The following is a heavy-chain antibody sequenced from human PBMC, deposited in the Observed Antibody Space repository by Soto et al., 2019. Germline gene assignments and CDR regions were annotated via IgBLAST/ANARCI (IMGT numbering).Heavy chain of an antibody. CDR2: IYYSGST. CDR3: ARERPDGCRLDP. D-gene: IGHD6-19*01. V-gene: IGHV4-30-4*01. J-gene: IGHJ5*02. Sequence: SETLSLTCTVSGGSISSGDYYWSWIRQPPGKGLEWIGYIYYSGSTYYNPSLKSRVTISVDTSKNQSSLKLSSVTAADTAVYYCARERPDGCRLDPWGQGTLVTVSS. CDR1: GGSISSGDYY.